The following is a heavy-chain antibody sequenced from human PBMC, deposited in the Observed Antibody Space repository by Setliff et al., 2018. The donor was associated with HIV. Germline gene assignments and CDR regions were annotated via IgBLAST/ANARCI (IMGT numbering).Heavy chain of an antibody. Sequence: GGSLRLSCAASGFRFDDYGMSWVRQAPGKGLDWVSGINWNGGSTGYADSVKGRFSISRDNAKNSLYLQMNSLRAEDTALYYCARDAYYYHSSGYYRIQYYYYMDVWGKGTTVTVSS. V-gene: IGHV3-20*04. CDR1: GFRFDDYG. CDR3: ARDAYYYHSSGYYRIQYYYYMDV. D-gene: IGHD3-22*01. CDR2: INWNGGST. J-gene: IGHJ6*03.